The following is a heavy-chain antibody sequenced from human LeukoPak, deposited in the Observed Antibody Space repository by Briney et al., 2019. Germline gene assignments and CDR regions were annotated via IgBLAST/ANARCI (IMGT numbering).Heavy chain of an antibody. V-gene: IGHV3-21*01. J-gene: IGHJ3*02. CDR1: GFTFSSYS. Sequence: GGSLRLSCAASGFTFSSYSMNWVRQAPGKGLEWVSSISSSSYIYYADSVKGRFTISRDNAKNSLYLQMNSLRAEDAAVYYCASGYCSGGSCEGGAFDIWGQGTMVTVSS. D-gene: IGHD2-15*01. CDR3: ASGYCSGGSCEGGAFDI. CDR2: ISSSSYI.